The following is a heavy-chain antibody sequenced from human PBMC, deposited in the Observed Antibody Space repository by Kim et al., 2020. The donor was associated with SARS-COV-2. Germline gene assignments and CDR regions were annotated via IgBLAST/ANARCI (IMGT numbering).Heavy chain of an antibody. Sequence: GESLKISCKGSGYSFTSYWIGWLRQLPGKGLEWMGIIYPGDSDTRYIPSFQGQVTISADKSISTAYLQWSSLKASDTAMYYCARLRVVVASHAFDIWGQGTMVTVSS. CDR2: IYPGDSDT. V-gene: IGHV5-51*01. D-gene: IGHD2-15*01. CDR3: ARLRVVVASHAFDI. J-gene: IGHJ3*02. CDR1: GYSFTSYW.